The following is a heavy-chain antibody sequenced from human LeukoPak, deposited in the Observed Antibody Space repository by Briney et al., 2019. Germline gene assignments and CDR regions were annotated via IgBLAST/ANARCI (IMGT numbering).Heavy chain of an antibody. CDR3: ARVFLERLTSGYFDN. J-gene: IGHJ4*02. CDR1: GFTFDDYG. D-gene: IGHD3-3*01. CDR2: ISYDGRQK. V-gene: IGHV3-30*03. Sequence: PGGSLRLSCAASGFTFDDYGMSWVRQAPGKGPEWVAVISYDGRQKYYGDSVKGRFTISRDNPKNTLYLQMNSLRDDDTAVYYCARVFLERLTSGYFDNWGQGTLVTVSP.